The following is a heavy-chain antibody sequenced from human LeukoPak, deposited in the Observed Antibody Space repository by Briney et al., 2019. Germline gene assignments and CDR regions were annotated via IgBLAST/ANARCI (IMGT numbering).Heavy chain of an antibody. CDR2: INPNSGGT. CDR3: AREDSGGSYCFFS. J-gene: IGHJ5*02. Sequence: ASVKVSCKASGYTFTGYYMHWVRQAPGQGLEWMGWINPNSGGTNYAQKFQGRVTMTRDTSISTAYMELCRLRSDDTAVYYCAREDSGGSYCFFSWGQGTLVTVSS. D-gene: IGHD1-26*01. CDR1: GYTFTGYY. V-gene: IGHV1-2*02.